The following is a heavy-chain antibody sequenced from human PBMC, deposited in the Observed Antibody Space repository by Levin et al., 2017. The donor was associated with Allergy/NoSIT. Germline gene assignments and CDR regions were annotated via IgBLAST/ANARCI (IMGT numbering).Heavy chain of an antibody. J-gene: IGHJ4*02. D-gene: IGHD3-10*01. CDR3: AKDWGYGSGTYFDC. V-gene: IGHV3-23*01. CDR2: ILATGGTT. Sequence: GESLKISCVASGFTFSSHTMSWVRQAPGKGLEWVSGILATGGTTYYADSVKGRFTISRDNSKNTLYLQMNSLRVDDTAVYYCAKDWGYGSGTYFDCWGQGTLVTVSS. CDR1: GFTFSSHT.